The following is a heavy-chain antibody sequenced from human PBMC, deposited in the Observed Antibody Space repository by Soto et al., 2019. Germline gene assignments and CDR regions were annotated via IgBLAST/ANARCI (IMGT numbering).Heavy chain of an antibody. J-gene: IGHJ4*02. V-gene: IGHV4-34*01. D-gene: IGHD3-16*01. Sequence: QVQLQQWGAGLLKPSETLSLTCAVYGGSFSGYYWSWIRQPPGKGLEWIGEINHSGSTNYNPSLKSRVTISVDTSKNQFALTLSSVTAADTAVYYCARGRSGGTYDYVWGSYLLGGYYFDYWGQGTLVTVSS. CDR1: GGSFSGYY. CDR3: ARGRSGGTYDYVWGSYLLGGYYFDY. CDR2: INHSGST.